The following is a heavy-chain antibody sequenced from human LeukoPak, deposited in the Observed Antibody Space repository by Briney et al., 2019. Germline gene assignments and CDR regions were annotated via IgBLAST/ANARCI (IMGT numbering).Heavy chain of an antibody. CDR3: ARRRYYDSTGYLD. CDR2: IYYSGST. V-gene: IGHV4-39*02. D-gene: IGHD3-22*01. CDR1: SGSISSSSYY. J-gene: IGHJ1*01. Sequence: SETLSLTCTLSSGSISSSSYYWGWIRQPPGKGLEWIAYIYYSGSTYYNPSRKSRVSISIDTSNNHFSLRLSSVTAADTALYYCARRRYYDSTGYLDWGQGTLVTVSS.